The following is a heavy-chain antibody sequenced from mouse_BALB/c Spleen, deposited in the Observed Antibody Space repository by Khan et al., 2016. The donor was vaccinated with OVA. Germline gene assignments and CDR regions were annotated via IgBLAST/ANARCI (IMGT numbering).Heavy chain of an antibody. V-gene: IGHV5-6*01. CDR2: VSTGGSYT. D-gene: IGHD1-1*01. CDR3: RRLVYYYGSEGFAY. Sequence: EVELVESGGDLVKPGGSLKLSCAASGFTFSTSGMSWVRQAPDKRLEWVATVSTGGSYTYYPDSVKGRFTISRDNAKYNRALQMSGLRTADTAMFYCRRLVYYYGSEGFAYWGQGTMVTVSA. CDR1: GFTFSTSG. J-gene: IGHJ3*01.